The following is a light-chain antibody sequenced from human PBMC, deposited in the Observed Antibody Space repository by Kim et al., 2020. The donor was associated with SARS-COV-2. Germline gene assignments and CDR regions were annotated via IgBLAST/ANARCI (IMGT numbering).Light chain of an antibody. Sequence: DIQMTQSPSSLSASVGDRVTITCRASQDIANSLAWYQQKTGKVPQVLIYAASTLQSGVPSRFSGSGSGTEFTLTIGSLQTEDVATYYCQKCNSAPWTFGPGTKVDIK. V-gene: IGKV1-27*01. CDR1: QDIANS. CDR2: AAS. J-gene: IGKJ1*01. CDR3: QKCNSAPWT.